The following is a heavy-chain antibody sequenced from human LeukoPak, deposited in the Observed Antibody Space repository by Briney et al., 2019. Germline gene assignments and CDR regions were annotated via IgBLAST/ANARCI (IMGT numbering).Heavy chain of an antibody. CDR3: AREAVWFGEYYFDY. J-gene: IGHJ4*02. D-gene: IGHD3-10*01. CDR1: GFTVSSNY. V-gene: IGHV3-53*01. Sequence: GGSLRLSCAASGFTVSSNYMSWVRQAPGKGLEWVSVIYSGGSTYYADSVKGRFTISRDNSKNTLYLQMNSLRAEDTAVYYCAREAVWFGEYYFDYWGQGTLVTVSS. CDR2: IYSGGST.